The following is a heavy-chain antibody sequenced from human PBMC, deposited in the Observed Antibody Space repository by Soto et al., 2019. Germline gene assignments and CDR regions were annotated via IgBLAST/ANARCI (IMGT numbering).Heavy chain of an antibody. CDR2: IYYSGSP. V-gene: IGHV4-59*11. J-gene: IGHJ4*02. D-gene: IGHD1-26*01. CDR3: ARSLSGSFSFDH. CDR1: GGSISSHY. Sequence: QVQLQESGPGLVKPSETLSLTCTVSGGSISSHYWSWIRQPPQKGLEWIGYIYYSGSPNYNPSLKSRVTISVDTSKNQFSLRLSSVTAADTAVYYCARSLSGSFSFDHWGQGTLVTVSS.